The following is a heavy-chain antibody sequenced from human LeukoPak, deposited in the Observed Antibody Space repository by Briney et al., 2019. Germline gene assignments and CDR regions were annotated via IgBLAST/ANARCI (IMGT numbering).Heavy chain of an antibody. CDR1: GFTFDDYA. CDR2: ISWGGDIV. Sequence: PGRSLRLSCAASGFTFDDYAMHWVRRVPGKGPEWVSGISWGGDIVGYEDSVKGRFTISRDNAKNSLYLQMNSLRAEDTALYYCAKDISSTSPLGAFDIWGQGTMVTVSS. V-gene: IGHV3-9*01. D-gene: IGHD2-2*01. J-gene: IGHJ3*02. CDR3: AKDISSTSPLGAFDI.